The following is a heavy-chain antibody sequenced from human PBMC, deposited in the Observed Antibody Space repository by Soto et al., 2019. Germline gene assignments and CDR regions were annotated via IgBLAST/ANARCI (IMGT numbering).Heavy chain of an antibody. Sequence: SETLSLTCPVSGDSISSRGFYWNWIRHLPGKGLEWIDYISYSGATYYNPSLKSRLTISMDTSNNHFSLNLTSVTAADTAVYYCARQSTMTGNYYFDYWGPGTLVTV. CDR2: ISYSGAT. D-gene: IGHD3-9*01. CDR3: ARQSTMTGNYYFDY. V-gene: IGHV4-31*03. J-gene: IGHJ4*02. CDR1: GDSISSRGFY.